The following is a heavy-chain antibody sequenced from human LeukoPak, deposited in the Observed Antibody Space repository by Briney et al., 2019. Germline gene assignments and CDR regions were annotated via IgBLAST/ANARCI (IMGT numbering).Heavy chain of an antibody. CDR1: GFTFSGSA. V-gene: IGHV3-73*01. J-gene: IGHJ4*02. Sequence: GGSLKLSCAASGFTFSGSAMHWVRQAPGKGLEWVGRIRDKGNSYATAYAASVKGRFTISRDDSKNTAYLQMNSLKIDDTAVYYCTSIYSDSSGSKNFFDYWGQGTLVTVSS. D-gene: IGHD3-22*01. CDR2: IRDKGNSYAT. CDR3: TSIYSDSSGSKNFFDY.